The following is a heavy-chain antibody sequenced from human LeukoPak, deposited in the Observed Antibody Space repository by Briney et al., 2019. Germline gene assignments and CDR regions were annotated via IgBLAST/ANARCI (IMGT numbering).Heavy chain of an antibody. CDR1: GGSISSGSYY. CDR2: IYTSGST. V-gene: IGHV4-61*02. D-gene: IGHD6-13*01. Sequence: SETLSLTCTVSGGSISSGSYYWSWIRQPAGKGLEWIGRIYTSGSTDYNPSLKSRVTISVDTSKNQFSLKLSSVTAADTAVYYCARASQQLVSDYWGQGTLVTVSS. CDR3: ARASQQLVSDY. J-gene: IGHJ4*02.